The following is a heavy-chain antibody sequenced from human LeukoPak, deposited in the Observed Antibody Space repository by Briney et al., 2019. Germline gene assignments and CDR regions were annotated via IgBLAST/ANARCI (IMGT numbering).Heavy chain of an antibody. Sequence: GGSLRLSCATSGFSVRTNYMSWVRQAPGKGLEWVSVIYSSGSTYYPDSVKGRLTITRDDSQNTLDHQMNSLRAEDTAVYYCARITSKVSLGGGWYFDYWGQGTVVTVSS. V-gene: IGHV3-66*01. J-gene: IGHJ4*01. D-gene: IGHD6-19*01. CDR3: ARITSKVSLGGGWYFDY. CDR2: IYSSGST. CDR1: GFSVRTNY.